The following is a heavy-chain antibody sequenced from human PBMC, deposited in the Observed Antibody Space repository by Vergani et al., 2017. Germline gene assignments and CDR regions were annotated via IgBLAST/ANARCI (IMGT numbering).Heavy chain of an antibody. D-gene: IGHD1-26*01. Sequence: QVQLQESGPGLVKPSQTLSLTCTVSGGSISSGGYYWSWIRQHPGKGLEWIGYIYYSGSTYYNPSLKSLVTISVDTSKNQFSLKLSSVTAADTAVYYCAGSGLGPLGYFDLWGRGTLVTVSS. CDR2: IYYSGST. CDR3: AGSGLGPLGYFDL. CDR1: GGSISSGGYY. J-gene: IGHJ2*01. V-gene: IGHV4-31*01.